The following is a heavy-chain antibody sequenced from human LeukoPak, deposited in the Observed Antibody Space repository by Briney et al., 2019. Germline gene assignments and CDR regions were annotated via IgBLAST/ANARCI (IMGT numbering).Heavy chain of an antibody. CDR1: GSTFSSYG. J-gene: IGHJ4*02. V-gene: IGHV3-33*01. CDR2: IWYDGSNK. D-gene: IGHD3-16*01. Sequence: GGSLRLSCAASGSTFSSYGMHWVRQAPGKGLEWVAVIWYDGSNKYYADSVKGRFTISRDNSKNTLYLQMNSLRAEDTAVYYCARDGGAMASFDYWGQGTLVTVSS. CDR3: ARDGGAMASFDY.